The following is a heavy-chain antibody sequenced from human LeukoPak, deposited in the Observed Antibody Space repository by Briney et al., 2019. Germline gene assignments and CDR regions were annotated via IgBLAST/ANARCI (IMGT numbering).Heavy chain of an antibody. D-gene: IGHD6-13*01. J-gene: IGHJ5*02. V-gene: IGHV3-23*01. Sequence: PGGSLRLSGAASGFTFSLYAMTWVRQAPGKGLEWVSQISAGTGVTYYAQSVRGRFTISRDDSKSTLYLHMSGLRGEDTAVYYCARDVLDVAAAGWGRPLDRWGQGTRVTVSS. CDR2: ISAGTGVT. CDR3: ARDVLDVAAAGWGRPLDR. CDR1: GFTFSLYA.